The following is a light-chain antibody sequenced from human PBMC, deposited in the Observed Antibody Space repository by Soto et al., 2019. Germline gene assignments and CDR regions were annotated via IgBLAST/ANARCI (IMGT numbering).Light chain of an antibody. CDR2: DAS. CDR3: QQRSNWPPTT. CDR1: QSVSTY. J-gene: IGKJ5*01. Sequence: EIVLTQSPATLSLFPGERATLPCRASQSVSTYLAWYQQKPGQPPRLLIYDASNRATGIPARFSGSGSGTDFTLTISSLDPEDFAVYYCQQRSNWPPTTFGQGTRLEIK. V-gene: IGKV3-11*01.